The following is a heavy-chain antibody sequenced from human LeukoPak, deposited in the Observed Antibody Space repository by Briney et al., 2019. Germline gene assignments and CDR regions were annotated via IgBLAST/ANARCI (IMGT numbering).Heavy chain of an antibody. CDR2: ISYDGSNK. CDR1: GFTFSSYA. CDR3: ARRTQPYYFDY. Sequence: GRSLRLSCAASGFTFSSYAMHWVRQAPGKGLEWVAVISYDGSNKYYADSVKGRFTISRDNSKNTLYLRMNSPRAEDTAVYYCARRTQPYYFDYWGQGTLVTVSS. D-gene: IGHD6-13*01. J-gene: IGHJ4*02. V-gene: IGHV3-30*04.